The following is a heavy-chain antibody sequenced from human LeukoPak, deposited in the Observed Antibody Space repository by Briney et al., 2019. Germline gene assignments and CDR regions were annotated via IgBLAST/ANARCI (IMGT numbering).Heavy chain of an antibody. D-gene: IGHD6-19*01. V-gene: IGHV4-59*12. CDR1: GGSISSFY. J-gene: IGHJ5*02. Sequence: SETLSLTCTVSGGSISSFYWSWIRQPPGKGLEWIGYIYYSGSTYYNPSLKSRVTISVDTSKNQFSLKLSSVTAADTAVYYCARVSGWGYSWFDPWGQGTLVTVSS. CDR2: IYYSGST. CDR3: ARVSGWGYSWFDP.